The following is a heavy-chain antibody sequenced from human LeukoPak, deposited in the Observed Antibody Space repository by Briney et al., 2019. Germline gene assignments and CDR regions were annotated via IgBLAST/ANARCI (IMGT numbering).Heavy chain of an antibody. D-gene: IGHD5-12*01. Sequence: SQTLSLTCTVSGGSISSGDYYWSWIRQPPGKGLEWIGYIDYSGSSNYNPSLKSRVAMSVDTSKNQFSLKLSSVTAADTAVYYCVRDPPPSPGSGYGGYHYAMDVWGQGTTVTVSS. CDR1: GGSISSGDYY. CDR3: VRDPPPSPGSGYGGYHYAMDV. J-gene: IGHJ6*02. CDR2: IDYSGSS. V-gene: IGHV4-30-4*01.